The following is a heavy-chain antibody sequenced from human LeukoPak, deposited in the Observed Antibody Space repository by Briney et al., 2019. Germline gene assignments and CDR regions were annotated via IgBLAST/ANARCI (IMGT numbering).Heavy chain of an antibody. Sequence: SVKVSCKASGGTFSSYTISWVRQAPGQGLEWLARIIPVFGTTNYTRKFRGRGTVSTDDSTSTAFLELSSLTPEDTAVYYCAREGEGIAAAGTLLVYFDYWGQGTLVTVSS. J-gene: IGHJ4*02. CDR1: GGTFSSYT. CDR3: AREGEGIAAAGTLLVYFDY. CDR2: IIPVFGTT. D-gene: IGHD6-13*01. V-gene: IGHV1-69*05.